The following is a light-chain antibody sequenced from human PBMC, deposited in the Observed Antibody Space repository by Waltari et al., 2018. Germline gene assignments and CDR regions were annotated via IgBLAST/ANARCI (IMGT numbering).Light chain of an antibody. V-gene: IGLV2-14*01. CDR1: TSDIGAYDL. CDR3: ASYVNSFALV. Sequence: HSALTQPASVSGSPGQSISISCAGTTSDIGAYDLVSWYQKYPGKVPQLLIYEVKNSPSDTSPRFSASKSGDTASLTISGLQAEDEAEYYCASYVNSFALVFGGGTKVSVL. CDR2: EVK. J-gene: IGLJ2*01.